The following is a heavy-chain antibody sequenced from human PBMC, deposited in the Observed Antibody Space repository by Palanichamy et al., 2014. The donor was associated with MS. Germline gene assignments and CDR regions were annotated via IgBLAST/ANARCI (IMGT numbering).Heavy chain of an antibody. CDR3: AREVVVTATPYYFDF. CDR1: GFSFSTYW. J-gene: IGHJ4*02. D-gene: IGHD2-15*01. V-gene: IGHV3-7*01. Sequence: EVQLVESGGGLVQPGGSLRLSCAASGFSFSTYWMSWVRQAPGKGLEWVANINQDGSDKNYVDSVKGRFTMSRGNAKNSLYLQMSSLRVEDTAVYYCAREVVVTATPYYFDFWGQGSLVTVSS. CDR2: INQDGSDK.